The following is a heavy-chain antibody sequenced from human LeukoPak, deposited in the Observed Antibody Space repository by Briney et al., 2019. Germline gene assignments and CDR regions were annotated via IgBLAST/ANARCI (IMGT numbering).Heavy chain of an antibody. CDR3: VREGYFVFDF. J-gene: IGHJ4*02. Sequence: GGSLRLSCGASGFTFSTYWMSWVRQAPGRGLEWVANTKKDGSEKYYVDSVKGRFTISRDNAKNSLYLQMNSLRVEDTAVYYCVREGYFVFDFWGQGALVTVSS. D-gene: IGHD2-21*01. CDR1: GFTFSTYW. CDR2: TKKDGSEK. V-gene: IGHV3-7*01.